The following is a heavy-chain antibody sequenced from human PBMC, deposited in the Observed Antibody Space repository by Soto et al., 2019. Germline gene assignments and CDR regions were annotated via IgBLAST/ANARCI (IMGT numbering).Heavy chain of an antibody. CDR1: GFTFSDHY. CDR2: TRNKANSYTT. V-gene: IGHV3-72*01. D-gene: IGHD1-26*01. Sequence: GGSLRLSCAASGFTFSDHYMDWVRQAPGKGLEWVGRTRNKANSYTTEYAASVKGRFTISRDDSKNSLYLQMNSLKTEDTAVYYCARAGSYRLGGYYGMDVWGQGTTVTVSS. CDR3: ARAGSYRLGGYYGMDV. J-gene: IGHJ6*02.